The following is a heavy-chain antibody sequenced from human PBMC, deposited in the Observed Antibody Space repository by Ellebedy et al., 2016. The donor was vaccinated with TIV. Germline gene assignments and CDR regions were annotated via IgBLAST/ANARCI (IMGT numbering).Heavy chain of an antibody. J-gene: IGHJ6*02. CDR1: GGSISSYY. D-gene: IGHD3-3*01. Sequence: MPSETLSLTCTVSGGSISSYYWSWIRQPPGKGLEWIGYISYSGSTNYNPSLTSRVTISVDTSKNHLSLRLTSVTAADTAVYYCAREGRGTIFGVEADVWGQGTTVTVSS. V-gene: IGHV4-59*01. CDR3: AREGRGTIFGVEADV. CDR2: ISYSGST.